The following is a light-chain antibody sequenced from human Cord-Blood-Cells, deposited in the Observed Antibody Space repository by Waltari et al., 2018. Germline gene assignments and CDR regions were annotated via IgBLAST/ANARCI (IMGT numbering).Light chain of an antibody. CDR3: QQYNSYPWT. J-gene: IGKJ1*01. V-gene: IGKV1-5*01. CDR2: DAS. CDR1: QSISSW. Sequence: DIQMTQSPSTLSASVGDRITIQCRASQSISSWLAWYQQKTGKAPKLLIYDASSLESGVPSRFSGSGSGTEFTLTINSLQHDDFATYYCQQYNSYPWTFGQGTKVEIK.